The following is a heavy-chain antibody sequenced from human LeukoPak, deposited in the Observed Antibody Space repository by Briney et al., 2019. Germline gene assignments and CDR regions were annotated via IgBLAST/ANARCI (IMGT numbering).Heavy chain of an antibody. CDR3: TRGAYNFNDFDY. V-gene: IGHV3-30*01. J-gene: IGHJ4*02. D-gene: IGHD5-24*01. CDR1: EFIFSDYA. Sequence: GGSLRLSCEVTEFIFSDYAMHWVRQAPGKGLEWLASVSSHGKDGFYADSVRGRSTISRDNFKNTLYLQIDSLRPDDTAIYYCTRGAYNFNDFDYWGQGTLVTVSS. CDR2: VSSHGKDG.